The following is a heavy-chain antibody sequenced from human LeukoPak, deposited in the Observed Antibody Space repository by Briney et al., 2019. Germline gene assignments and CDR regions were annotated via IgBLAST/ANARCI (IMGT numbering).Heavy chain of an antibody. D-gene: IGHD4-23*01. Sequence: PGGSLRLSCAASGFTVGSNYMSWVRQAPGKGLEWVSVIYSGGSTYYADSVKGRFTITRHNSKNTLYLQMNSLRAEDTAVYYCARLPVVTPGIHSGGDDYWGQGTLVTVSS. CDR3: ARLPVVTPGIHSGGDDY. V-gene: IGHV3-53*04. J-gene: IGHJ4*02. CDR1: GFTVGSNY. CDR2: IYSGGST.